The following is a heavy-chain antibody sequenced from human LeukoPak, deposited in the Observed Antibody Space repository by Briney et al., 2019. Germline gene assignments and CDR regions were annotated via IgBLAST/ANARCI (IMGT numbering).Heavy chain of an antibody. Sequence: GSLRLSCAASGFTFSTYWMTWVRQAPGKGLEWEANINQDGSEKYYVDSVKGRFTISRDNAQNSLYLQMNSLRADDTAVYYCARDPYYYGSGSYYANWGQGTLVTVSS. CDR2: INQDGSEK. D-gene: IGHD3-10*01. J-gene: IGHJ4*02. CDR1: GFTFSTYW. CDR3: ARDPYYYGSGSYYAN. V-gene: IGHV3-7*03.